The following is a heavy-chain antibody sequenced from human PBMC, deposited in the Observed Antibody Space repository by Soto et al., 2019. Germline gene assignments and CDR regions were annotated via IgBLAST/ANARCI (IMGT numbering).Heavy chain of an antibody. CDR3: SRDPQWDGNHFEI. V-gene: IGHV3-74*01. CDR1: GFTFGTYW. CDR2: IDGDGSTT. Sequence: PGGSLRLSCVASGFTFGTYWMHWVRQAPGQGPVWVSRIDGDGSTTSYADSVKGRFTISRDNAKNTLYLQMNSLRVEDTAMYYCSRDPQWDGNHFEIWGQGTMVTVSS. D-gene: IGHD1-26*01. J-gene: IGHJ3*02.